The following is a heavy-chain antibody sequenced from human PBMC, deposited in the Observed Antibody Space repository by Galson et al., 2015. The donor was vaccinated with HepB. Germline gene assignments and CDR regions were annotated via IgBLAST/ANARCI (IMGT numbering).Heavy chain of an antibody. J-gene: IGHJ6*03. V-gene: IGHV3-30*18. CDR2: ISHDGGNE. Sequence: SLRLSCAASGFTFRSYGMHWVRQAPGKGLEWVAVISHDGGNEYYADSVKGRFSISRDNSKNTLYLQMNSLTPEDTAVFYCAKDYFDISGYDIDYYYYYSMDVWGKGTTGPVSS. CDR1: GFTFRSYG. CDR3: AKDYFDISGYDIDYYYYYSMDV. D-gene: IGHD3-22*01.